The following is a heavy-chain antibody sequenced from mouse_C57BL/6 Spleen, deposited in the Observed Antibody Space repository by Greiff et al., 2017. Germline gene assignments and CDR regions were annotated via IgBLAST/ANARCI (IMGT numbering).Heavy chain of an antibody. J-gene: IGHJ4*01. D-gene: IGHD4-1*01. CDR2: INPNNGGT. CDR1: GYTFTDYN. CDR3: AREGLGRYYAMDY. Sequence: VQLKQSGPELVKPGASVKIPCKASGYTFTDYNMDWVKQSPGKSLEWIGDINPNNGGTIYNQKFKGKATLTVDKSSSTAYMELRSLTSEDTAVYYCAREGLGRYYAMDYWGQGTSVTVSS. V-gene: IGHV1-18*01.